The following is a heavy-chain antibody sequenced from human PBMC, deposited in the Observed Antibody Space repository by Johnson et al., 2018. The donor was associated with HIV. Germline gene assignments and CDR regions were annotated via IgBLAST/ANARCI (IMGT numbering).Heavy chain of an antibody. Sequence: VQLVESGGGLVQPGGSLRLSCVASGFTFSNAWMSWVRQAPGKGLEWVGRIKSKPNGGTTAYAAPVKARFTTSRDDSKNTLYLQINSLKTEDTAVYYCTTGFAAFDIWGQGTMVTVSS. CDR1: GFTFSNAW. V-gene: IGHV3-15*01. CDR2: IKSKPNGGTT. J-gene: IGHJ3*02. CDR3: TTGFAAFDI.